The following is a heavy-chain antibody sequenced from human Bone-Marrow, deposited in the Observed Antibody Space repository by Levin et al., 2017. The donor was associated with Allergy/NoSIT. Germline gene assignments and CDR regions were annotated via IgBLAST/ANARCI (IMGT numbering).Heavy chain of an antibody. D-gene: IGHD5-12*01. V-gene: IGHV1-18*01. J-gene: IGHJ4*02. CDR2: ISPYNGKT. CDR1: GYTFRNYG. CDR3: ARDQGYSGYLLD. Sequence: GESLKISCKASGYTFRNYGISWVRQAPGQGLEWVGWISPYNGKTSHAQKLQGRVTMTTDTVTSTAYMDLRSLRSDDPAVYYCARDQGYSGYLLDWGQGTLVTVSS.